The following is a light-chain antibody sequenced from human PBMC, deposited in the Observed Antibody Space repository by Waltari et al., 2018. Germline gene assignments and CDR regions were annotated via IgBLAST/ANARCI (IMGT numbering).Light chain of an antibody. CDR3: QTWDRKSLV. Sequence: SYDLTQPTSVSVSPGQTGSISCSGDNLGADPPCWYQKKADQSPSLVIFEDDKRPSGIPERFSGSKSGNTATLTISGAQSSDEADYYCQTWDRKSLVFGGGTKLTVL. J-gene: IGLJ3*02. CDR2: EDD. V-gene: IGLV3-1*01. CDR1: NLGADP.